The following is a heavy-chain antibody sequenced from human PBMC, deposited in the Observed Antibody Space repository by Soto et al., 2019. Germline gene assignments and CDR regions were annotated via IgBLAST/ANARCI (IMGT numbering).Heavy chain of an antibody. J-gene: IGHJ5*02. CDR2: IIPIFGTA. CDR3: AREEMGSTHSSNWFDP. Sequence: ASVKVSCKASGGTFSSYAISWVRQAPGQGLEWMGGIIPIFGTANYAQKFQGRVTITADKSTSTAYMELSSLRSEDTAVYYCAREEMGSTHSSNWFDPWGQGTLVTVSS. CDR1: GGTFSSYA. V-gene: IGHV1-69*06. D-gene: IGHD4-4*01.